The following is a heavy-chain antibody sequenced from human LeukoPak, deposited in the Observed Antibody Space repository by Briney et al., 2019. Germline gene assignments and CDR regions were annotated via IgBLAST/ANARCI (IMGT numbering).Heavy chain of an antibody. D-gene: IGHD6-6*01. Sequence: SETLSLTCTVSGGSISSSSYYWSWIRQPPGKGLEWIGHIYYSGSTNYNPSLKSRVTISVDTSRNQFSLKLSSVTAADTAVYYCARLDNWFDPWGQGTLVTVSS. CDR1: GGSISSSSYY. V-gene: IGHV4-61*05. CDR2: IYYSGST. CDR3: ARLDNWFDP. J-gene: IGHJ5*02.